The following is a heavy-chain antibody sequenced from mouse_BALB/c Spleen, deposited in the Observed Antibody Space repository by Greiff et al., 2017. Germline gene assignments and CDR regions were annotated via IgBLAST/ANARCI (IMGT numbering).Heavy chain of an antibody. V-gene: IGHV5-12-1*01. CDR2: ISSGGGST. CDR1: GFAFSSYD. CDR3: ARHGEDDGFAY. J-gene: IGHJ3*01. Sequence: EVMLVESGGGLVKPGGSLKLSCAASGFAFSSYDMSWVRQTPEKRLEWVAYISSGGGSTYYPDTVKGRFTISRDNAKNTLYLQMSSLKSEDTAMYYCARHGEDDGFAYWGQGTLVTVSA.